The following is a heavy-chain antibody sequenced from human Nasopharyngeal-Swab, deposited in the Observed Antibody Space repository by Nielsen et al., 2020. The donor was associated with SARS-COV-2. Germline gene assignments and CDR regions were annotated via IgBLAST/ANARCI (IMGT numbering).Heavy chain of an antibody. J-gene: IGHJ6*02. CDR3: AKDLVGSYYYGMDV. CDR2: ISYDGSNK. D-gene: IGHD1-26*01. Sequence: GESLKISCAASGFTFSSYGMHWVRQAPGKGLEWVAVISYDGSNKYYADSVKGRFTISRDNSKNTLYLQMNSLRAEDTAVYYCAKDLVGSYYYGMDVWGQGTTVTVSS. V-gene: IGHV3-30*18. CDR1: GFTFSSYG.